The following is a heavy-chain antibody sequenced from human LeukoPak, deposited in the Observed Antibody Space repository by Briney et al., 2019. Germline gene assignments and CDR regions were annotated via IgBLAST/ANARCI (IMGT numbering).Heavy chain of an antibody. CDR1: GGSISSGGYY. V-gene: IGHV4-61*02. CDR3: ARDTTTYGSEKYTIGMDV. D-gene: IGHD3-10*01. Sequence: SQTLSLTCTVSGGSISSGGYYWSWIRQPAGKGLEWIGRIYTSGSTNYNPSLKSRVTMSVDTSKNQFSLKLSSVTAADTAVYYCARDTTTYGSEKYTIGMDVWGQGTTVTVSS. J-gene: IGHJ6*02. CDR2: IYTSGST.